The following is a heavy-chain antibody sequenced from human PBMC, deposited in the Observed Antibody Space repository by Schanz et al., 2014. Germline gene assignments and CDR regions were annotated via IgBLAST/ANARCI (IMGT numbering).Heavy chain of an antibody. V-gene: IGHV3-48*01. Sequence: EVQLVESGGGLVQPGGSLRLSCAASGFSFSRYSMNWVRQAPGKGLEWISYISSSSSTIYHADSVKGRFTISRDNAKNSLYLQMNSLRAEDTAVYYCVSVYDSSGYMSFNYWGQGTLVTVSS. CDR3: VSVYDSSGYMSFNY. CDR2: ISSSSSTI. D-gene: IGHD3-22*01. CDR1: GFSFSRYS. J-gene: IGHJ4*02.